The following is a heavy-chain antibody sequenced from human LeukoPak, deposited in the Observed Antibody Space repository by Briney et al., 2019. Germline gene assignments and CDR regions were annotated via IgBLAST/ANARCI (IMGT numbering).Heavy chain of an antibody. CDR3: ARRIAAAAAPYYFDY. V-gene: IGHV3-74*01. CDR1: GFAFSSYW. CDR2: INSDGSST. D-gene: IGHD6-13*01. Sequence: GGSLRLSCAASGFAFSSYWMHWVRQAPGKGLLWVSRINSDGSSTSYADSVKGRFTISRDNAKNTLYLQMNSLRAEDTAVYYCARRIAAAAAPYYFDYWGQGTLVTVSS. J-gene: IGHJ4*02.